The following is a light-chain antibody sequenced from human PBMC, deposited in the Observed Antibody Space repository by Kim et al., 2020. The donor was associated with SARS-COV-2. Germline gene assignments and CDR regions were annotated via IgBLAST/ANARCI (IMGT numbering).Light chain of an antibody. CDR1: YGAVNSAYY. V-gene: IGLV7-43*01. Sequence: PGGTVTRTGASSYGAVNSAYYPNWFQQKPGQAPRALIYGSNNKHSWTPARFSGSRLGGKAALTLSGVQPEDEAEYYCLLYYGGAWVFGGGTKLTVL. CDR3: LLYYGGAWV. J-gene: IGLJ3*02. CDR2: GSN.